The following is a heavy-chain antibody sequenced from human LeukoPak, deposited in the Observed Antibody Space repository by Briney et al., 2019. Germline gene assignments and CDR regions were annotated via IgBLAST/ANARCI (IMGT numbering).Heavy chain of an antibody. J-gene: IGHJ4*02. Sequence: PGGSLRLSCAASGFTVSSNYMIWVRQAPGKGLEWVSVIYNGGSTKYADSVKGRFTISRDNSENTLYLQMNSLRDEDTAVYFCARASQWLAFDYWGQGTLVTVSS. CDR2: IYNGGST. D-gene: IGHD6-19*01. CDR3: ARASQWLAFDY. V-gene: IGHV3-66*01. CDR1: GFTVSSNY.